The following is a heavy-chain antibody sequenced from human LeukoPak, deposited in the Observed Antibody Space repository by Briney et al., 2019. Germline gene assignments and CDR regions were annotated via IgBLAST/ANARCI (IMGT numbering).Heavy chain of an antibody. CDR3: ARVALIDIVVVPAALDNWFDP. J-gene: IGHJ5*02. V-gene: IGHV1-18*04. CDR2: ISAYNGNT. D-gene: IGHD2-2*01. CDR1: GYTFTIYG. Sequence: ASVKVSCKASGYTFTIYGISWVRQAPGQGLEWMGWISAYNGNTNYAQKLQGRVTMTTDTSTSTAYMELRSLRSDDTAVYYCARVALIDIVVVPAALDNWFDPWGQGTLVTVSS.